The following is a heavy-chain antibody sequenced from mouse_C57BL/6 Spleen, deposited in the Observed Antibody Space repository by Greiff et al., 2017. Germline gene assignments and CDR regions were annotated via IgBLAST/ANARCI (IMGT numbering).Heavy chain of an antibody. J-gene: IGHJ2*01. CDR1: GFTFSSYT. V-gene: IGHV5-9*01. Sequence: DVKLVESGGGLVKPGGSLKLSCAASGFTFSSYTMSWVRQTPEKRLEWVATISGGGGNTYYPDSVKGRFTISRDNAKNTLYLQMSSLRSEDTALYYCARLPYGYFDYWGQGTTLTVSS. CDR3: ARLPYGYFDY. D-gene: IGHD1-1*02. CDR2: ISGGGGNT.